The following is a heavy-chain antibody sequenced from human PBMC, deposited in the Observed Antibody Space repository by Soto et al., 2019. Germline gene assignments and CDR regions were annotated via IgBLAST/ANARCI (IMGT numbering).Heavy chain of an antibody. CDR1: GFTFSSYG. V-gene: IGHV3-23*01. CDR3: AGTYCTAGICYTNYYYYMDV. Sequence: EAQLLESGGGLVQPGGSLRLSCAASGFTFSSYGMNWVRQAPGKGLGWVSSITATGGNTYYADSVKGRFTISRDNSKDTLSLQMNSLRAEDTAVYYCAGTYCTAGICYTNYYYYMDVWGKGTTVTVSS. D-gene: IGHD2-8*02. J-gene: IGHJ6*03. CDR2: ITATGGNT.